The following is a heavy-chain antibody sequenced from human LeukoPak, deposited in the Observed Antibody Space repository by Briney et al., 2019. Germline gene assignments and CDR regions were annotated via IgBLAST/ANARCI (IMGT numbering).Heavy chain of an antibody. CDR2: INTNTGNP. V-gene: IGHV7-4-1*02. CDR3: ARLGVYCSSTSCYTAYYGMDV. J-gene: IGHJ6*02. CDR1: GYTFTSYA. Sequence: ASVQVSCKASGYTFTSYAMNWVRQAPGQGLEWMGWINTNTGNPTYAQGFTGRFVFSLDTSVSTAYLQISSLKAEDTAVYYCARLGVYCSSTSCYTAYYGMDVWGQGTTVTVSS. D-gene: IGHD2-2*02.